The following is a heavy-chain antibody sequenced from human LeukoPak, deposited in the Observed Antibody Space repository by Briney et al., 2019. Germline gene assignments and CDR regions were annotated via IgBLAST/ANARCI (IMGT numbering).Heavy chain of an antibody. D-gene: IGHD2-2*01. CDR3: ARDWGGTAVTGRVVPAAPFVPYYYYYMDV. CDR2: ISAYNGNT. Sequence: ASVKVSCKASGYTFTSYGISWVRQAPGQGLEWMGWISAYNGNTNYAQKLQGRVTMTTDTSTSTAYMELRSLRSDDTAVYYCARDWGGTAVTGRVVPAAPFVPYYYYYMDVWGKGTTVTVSS. CDR1: GYTFTSYG. J-gene: IGHJ6*03. V-gene: IGHV1-18*01.